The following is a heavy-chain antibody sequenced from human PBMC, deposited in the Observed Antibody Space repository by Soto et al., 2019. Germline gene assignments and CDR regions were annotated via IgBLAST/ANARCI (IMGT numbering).Heavy chain of an antibody. J-gene: IGHJ2*01. CDR3: ARGNPSGIWYFDL. CDR2: IYYSGST. V-gene: IGHV4-31*03. D-gene: IGHD3-10*01. Sequence: QVQLQESGPGLVKPSQTLSLTCTVSGGSISSGGYYWTWIRQHPGKGLEWIGYIYYSGSTSYNPSLQSRVAISVDTSKNQFSLKLSSVTAADTAVYYCARGNPSGIWYFDLWGRGTLVTVSS. CDR1: GGSISSGGYY.